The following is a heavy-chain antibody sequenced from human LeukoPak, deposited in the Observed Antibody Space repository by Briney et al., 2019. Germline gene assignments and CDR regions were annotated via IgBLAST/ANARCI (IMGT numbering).Heavy chain of an antibody. V-gene: IGHV4-59*01. J-gene: IGHJ6*02. CDR1: GGSISSYY. D-gene: IGHD1-26*01. CDR2: IYYSGST. CDR3: ARGAVGAIYYYYYGMDV. Sequence: SETLSLTCTVSGGSISSYYCSWIRQPPGKGPEWIGYIYYSGSTNYNPSLKSRVTISVDTSKNQFSLKLSSVTAADTAVYYCARGAVGAIYYYYYGMDVWGQGTTVTVSS.